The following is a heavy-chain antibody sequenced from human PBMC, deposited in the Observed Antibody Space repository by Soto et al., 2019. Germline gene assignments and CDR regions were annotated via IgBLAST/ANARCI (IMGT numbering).Heavy chain of an antibody. Sequence: GASVKVSCKASGYTFTSYDINWVRQATGQGLEWMGWMNPNSGNTGYAQKFQGRVTMTRNTSISTAYMELSSLRSEDTAVYYCARSIVVVAATESLYYYYGMDVWGQGTTVTVSS. CDR1: GYTFTSYD. J-gene: IGHJ6*02. CDR3: ARSIVVVAATESLYYYYGMDV. V-gene: IGHV1-8*01. D-gene: IGHD2-15*01. CDR2: MNPNSGNT.